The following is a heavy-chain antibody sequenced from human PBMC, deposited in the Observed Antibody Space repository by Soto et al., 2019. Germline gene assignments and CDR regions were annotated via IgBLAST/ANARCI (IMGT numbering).Heavy chain of an antibody. CDR2: ISSSGSTI. Sequence: GGSLRLSCAASGITFSSYAMSWIRQAPGKGLEWVSYISSSGSTIYYADSVKGRFTISRDNAKNSLYLQMNSLRAEDTAVYYCAREPYYSYGFVYWGQGTLVTVSS. V-gene: IGHV3-11*01. J-gene: IGHJ4*02. D-gene: IGHD5-18*01. CDR1: GITFSSYA. CDR3: AREPYYSYGFVY.